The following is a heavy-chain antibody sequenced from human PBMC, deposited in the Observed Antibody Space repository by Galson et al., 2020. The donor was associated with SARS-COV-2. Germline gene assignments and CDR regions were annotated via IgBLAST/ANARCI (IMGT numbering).Heavy chain of an antibody. V-gene: IGHV1-2*02. CDR2: INPYTGET. J-gene: IGHJ4*02. D-gene: IGHD2-21*02. Sequence: ASVKVSCKTSGYTFTAYFLHWVRQAPGQGPEWVGWINPYTGETNLARKFQGRVTLTRDTSTKTAYLELSRLRSDDTAVYYCARDKNSSGSDCQCGDYWGQGSLVTFAS. CDR3: ARDKNSSGSDCQCGDY. CDR1: GYTFTAYF.